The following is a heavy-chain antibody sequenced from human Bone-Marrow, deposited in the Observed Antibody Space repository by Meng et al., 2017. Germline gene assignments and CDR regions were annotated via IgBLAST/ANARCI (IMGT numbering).Heavy chain of an antibody. D-gene: IGHD6-13*01. J-gene: IGHJ4*02. CDR3: ERETYSSSWYKSGGSQYYFDY. V-gene: IGHV1-69*06. CDR1: GGIFSSYA. CDR2: IITIVGTA. Sequence: SVKVSCKASGGIFSSYAISWVRQAPGQGLEWMGVIITIVGTANYEQKFQGRVTITADKSTNTAYMELSSLRSEDTAVYYCERETYSSSWYKSGGSQYYFDYWARGPL.